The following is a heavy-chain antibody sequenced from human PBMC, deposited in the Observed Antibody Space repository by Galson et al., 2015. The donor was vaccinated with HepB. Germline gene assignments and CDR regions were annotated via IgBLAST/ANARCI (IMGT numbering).Heavy chain of an antibody. D-gene: IGHD5-18*01. Sequence: SVKVSCKASGYTFTSYGISWVRQAPGQGLEWMGWISAYNGNTNYAQKLQGRVTMTTDTSTSTAYMELRGLRSDDTAVYYCAREVDTAMVKFYYYYGMDVWGQGTTVTVSS. J-gene: IGHJ6*02. V-gene: IGHV1-18*01. CDR1: GYTFTSYG. CDR2: ISAYNGNT. CDR3: AREVDTAMVKFYYYYGMDV.